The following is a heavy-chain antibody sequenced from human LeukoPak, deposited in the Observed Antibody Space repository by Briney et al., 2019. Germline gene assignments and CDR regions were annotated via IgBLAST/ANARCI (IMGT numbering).Heavy chain of an antibody. J-gene: IGHJ4*02. Sequence: SETLSLTCSVYSGSFSGYYWSWIRQPPGKVLEWIGEINHSVGTNYNPSLKSRVTMSLDTSKNQFSLKLSSVTAADTAVYYCARGHTRITMLRGSRSAYYFDYWGQGTLVTVSS. CDR2: INHSVGT. CDR1: SGSFSGYY. CDR3: ARGHTRITMLRGSRSAYYFDY. V-gene: IGHV4-34*01. D-gene: IGHD3-10*01.